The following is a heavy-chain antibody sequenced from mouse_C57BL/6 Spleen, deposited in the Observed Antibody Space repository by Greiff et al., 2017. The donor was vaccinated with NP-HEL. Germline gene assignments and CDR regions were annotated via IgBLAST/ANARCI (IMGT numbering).Heavy chain of an antibody. V-gene: IGHV1-18*01. CDR3: ARRDYYGSSYRYFDV. CDR2: ITPNNGGT. D-gene: IGHD1-1*01. Sequence: EVQLQQSGPELVKPGASVKIPCKASGYTFTDYNMDWVKQSHGKSLEWIGDITPNNGGTIYNQKFKGKATLTVDKSSSTAYMELRSLTSEDTAVYYCARRDYYGSSYRYFDVWGTGTTVTVSS. CDR1: GYTFTDYN. J-gene: IGHJ1*03.